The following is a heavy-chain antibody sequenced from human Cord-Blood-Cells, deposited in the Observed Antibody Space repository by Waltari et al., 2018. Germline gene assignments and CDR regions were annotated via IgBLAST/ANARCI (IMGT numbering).Heavy chain of an antibody. CDR3: ARGGYCSSTSCSWFDP. CDR2: MNPNRGNT. V-gene: IGHV1-8*01. J-gene: IGHJ5*02. D-gene: IGHD2-2*01. Sequence: QVQLVQSGAEVKKPGASVKVSCKASGYTFTSYEINWVRKATGQGLEWMGGMNPNRGNTGYAQKFQGRVTMTRNTSISTAYMELSSLRSEDTAVYYCARGGYCSSTSCSWFDPWGQGTLVTVSS. CDR1: GYTFTSYE.